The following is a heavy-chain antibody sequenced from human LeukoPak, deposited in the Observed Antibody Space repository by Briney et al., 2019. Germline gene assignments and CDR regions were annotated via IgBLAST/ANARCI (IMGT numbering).Heavy chain of an antibody. CDR1: GYTFTAYY. CDR3: ARRGSSGSPEVL. D-gene: IGHD6-19*01. J-gene: IGHJ4*02. CDR2: MNPNRGDT. Sequence: ASVKVPCKASGYTFTAYYMHWVRQAPGQGLEWMGWMNPNRGDTNYAQNFQDRVTMTRDTSISTAYMELSGLTSDDTGVYYCARRGSSGSPEVLWGQGTLVTVSS. V-gene: IGHV1-2*02.